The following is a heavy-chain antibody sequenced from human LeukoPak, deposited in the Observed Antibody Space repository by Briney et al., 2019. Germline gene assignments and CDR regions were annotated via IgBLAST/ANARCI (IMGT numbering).Heavy chain of an antibody. V-gene: IGHV1-69*05. Sequence: SVKVSCKASGGTFSSYAISWVRQAPGQGLEWMGGIIPIFGTANYAQKFQGRVTITTDESTSTAYMELSSLRSEDTAVYYCASTLYVTGYQYFQHWGQGTLVTVSP. J-gene: IGHJ1*01. CDR3: ASTLYVTGYQYFQH. CDR2: IIPIFGTA. D-gene: IGHD1-20*01. CDR1: GGTFSSYA.